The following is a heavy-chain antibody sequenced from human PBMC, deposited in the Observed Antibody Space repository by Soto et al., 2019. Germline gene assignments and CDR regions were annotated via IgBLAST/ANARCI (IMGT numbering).Heavy chain of an antibody. CDR3: ARDDCNGGSCDGGHYLDL. D-gene: IGHD2-15*01. V-gene: IGHV1-18*01. CDR1: DYIFLAYG. Sequence: QVQLVQSGPEVKKAGASVKVSCTAPTDYIFLAYGFDWVRQAPGQGLEWMGWISPKFGRTNYARTLQDWFTMTTDVSTNSVSMELRDLRSDDTAVYYCARDDCNGGSCDGGHYLDLWGRGTPISVSS. J-gene: IGHJ2*01. CDR2: ISPKFGRT.